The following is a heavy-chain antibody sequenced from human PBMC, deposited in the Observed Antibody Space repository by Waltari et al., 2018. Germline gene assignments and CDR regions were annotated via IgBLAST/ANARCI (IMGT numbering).Heavy chain of an antibody. CDR1: GGSFSGYY. CDR2: INHSGST. Sequence: QVQLQQGGAGLLKPSETLSLTCAVYGGSFSGYYWSWIRQPPGKGLEWIGEINHSGSTNYNPSLKSRVTISVDTSKNQFSLKLSSVTAADTAVYYCARGRRGYYDSSGYYDYWGQGTLVTVSS. V-gene: IGHV4-34*01. CDR3: ARGRRGYYDSSGYYDY. D-gene: IGHD3-22*01. J-gene: IGHJ4*02.